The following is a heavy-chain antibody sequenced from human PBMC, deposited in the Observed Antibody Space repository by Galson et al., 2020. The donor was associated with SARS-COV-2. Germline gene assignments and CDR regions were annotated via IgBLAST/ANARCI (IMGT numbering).Heavy chain of an antibody. V-gene: IGHV1-69*01. CDR1: GGTFSSYA. D-gene: IGHD3-22*01. J-gene: IGHJ6*02. CDR2: IIPNFGTA. Sequence: KISCKASGGTFSSYAISWVRQAPGQGLEWMGGIIPNFGTANHAPKFQGRVTITADESTSTAYMELSSLRSEDTAVYYCARVTPDYYDSSGYGRGNYYYYYGMDVWGQGTTVTVSS. CDR3: ARVTPDYYDSSGYGRGNYYYYYGMDV.